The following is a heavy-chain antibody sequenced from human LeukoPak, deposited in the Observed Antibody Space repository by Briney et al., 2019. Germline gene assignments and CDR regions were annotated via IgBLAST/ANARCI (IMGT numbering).Heavy chain of an antibody. V-gene: IGHV5-51*01. Sequence: GESLKISCKGSGYSFATCWIGWVRQMPGKGLERMGIIYPGDSDTRYSPSFQGQVTISADKSISTAYLQWSSLKASDTAMYYCARSLVVGTPGAFDIWGQGTMVTVSS. CDR2: IYPGDSDT. D-gene: IGHD6-19*01. J-gene: IGHJ3*02. CDR3: ARSLVVGTPGAFDI. CDR1: GYSFATCW.